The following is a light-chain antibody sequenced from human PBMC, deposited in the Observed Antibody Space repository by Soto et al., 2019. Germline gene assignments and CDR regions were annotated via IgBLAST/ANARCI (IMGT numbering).Light chain of an antibody. J-gene: IGLJ1*01. Sequence: QSVLTQPASVSGSPGQSITISCTETSSDVGAYNYGSWYQQYPGEPPKVIIYDVSHRPAGVSNRFSGSKSGNTASLTISGLQTQDEADYYCSSYTSATTYVFGTGSKVTVL. CDR3: SSYTSATTYV. CDR1: SSDVGAYNY. V-gene: IGLV2-14*01. CDR2: DVS.